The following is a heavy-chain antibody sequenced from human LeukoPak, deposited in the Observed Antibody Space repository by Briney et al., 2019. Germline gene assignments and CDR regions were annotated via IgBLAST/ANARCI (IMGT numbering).Heavy chain of an antibody. CDR1: GGSFSGYY. D-gene: IGHD6-19*01. J-gene: IGHJ4*02. CDR3: AMGAAAVAEVY. Sequence: PSETLSLTCAVYGGSFSGYYWSWIRQPPGKGLEWIGEINHSGSTNYNPSLKSRVTISVDTSKNQFSLKLSSVTAADTAVYYCAMGAAAVAEVYWGQGTLVTVSS. CDR2: INHSGST. V-gene: IGHV4-34*01.